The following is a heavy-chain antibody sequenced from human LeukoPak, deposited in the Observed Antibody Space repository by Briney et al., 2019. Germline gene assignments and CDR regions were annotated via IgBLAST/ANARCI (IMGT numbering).Heavy chain of an antibody. J-gene: IGHJ4*02. V-gene: IGHV3-73*01. CDR1: GFTLSGSV. CDR2: IRSKANSYAT. CDR3: TRLGGTTSY. Sequence: GGSLKLSCAASGFTLSGSVIHWVRQASGKGLEWVGRIRSKANSYATGYTVSVEGRFTISRDDSKNTAYLQMNSLKADDTAVYYCTRLGGTTSYWGQGTLVTVSS. D-gene: IGHD1-7*01.